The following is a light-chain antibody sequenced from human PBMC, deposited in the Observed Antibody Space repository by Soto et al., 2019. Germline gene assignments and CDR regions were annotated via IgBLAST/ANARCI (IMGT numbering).Light chain of an antibody. CDR2: GAS. V-gene: IGKV3-20*01. CDR3: QQYGSSPPIT. Sequence: EIVLTQSPGTLSLSPMEIATLSFMASQSVTKNNLNWYQQKPGQAPRLLIYGASIRATGIPDRFSGSGSETDSTLTISRLEPEDFAVYYCQQYGSSPPITFGQGTRLEIK. J-gene: IGKJ5*01. CDR1: QSVTKNN.